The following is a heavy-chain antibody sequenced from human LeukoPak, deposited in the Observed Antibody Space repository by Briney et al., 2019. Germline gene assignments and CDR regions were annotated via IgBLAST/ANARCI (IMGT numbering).Heavy chain of an antibody. V-gene: IGHV4-34*01. D-gene: IGHD3-3*01. Sequence: SETLSLTCAVYGGSFSGYYWSWIRQPPGKGLEWIGEINHSGSTNYNPSLESRVTISVDTSKNQFPLKLSSVTAADTAVYYCARGGYDFWSGYYYYYYYGMDVWGQGTTVTVSS. CDR3: ARGGYDFWSGYYYYYYYGMDV. CDR1: GGSFSGYY. J-gene: IGHJ6*02. CDR2: INHSGST.